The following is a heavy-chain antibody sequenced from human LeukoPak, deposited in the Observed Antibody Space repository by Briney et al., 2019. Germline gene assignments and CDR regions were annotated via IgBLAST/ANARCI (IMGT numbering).Heavy chain of an antibody. CDR3: AREGETKYYYDSSGYSPFDY. J-gene: IGHJ4*02. D-gene: IGHD3-22*01. CDR2: ISGSGGST. Sequence: PGGSLRLSCAASGFTFSSYAMSWVRQAPGKGLEWVSAISGSGGSTYYADSVKGRFTISRDNAKNSLYLQMNSLRAEDTAVYYCAREGETKYYYDSSGYSPFDYWGQGTLVTVSS. V-gene: IGHV3-23*01. CDR1: GFTFSSYA.